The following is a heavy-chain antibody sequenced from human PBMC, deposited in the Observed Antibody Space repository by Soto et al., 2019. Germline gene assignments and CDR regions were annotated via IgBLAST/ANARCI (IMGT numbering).Heavy chain of an antibody. J-gene: IGHJ5*02. V-gene: IGHV1-8*01. CDR3: ARGADNWNDGYWFDP. CDR1: GYTFTSYD. Sequence: ASVKVSCKASGYTFTSYDINWVRQATGQGLEWMGRMNPNNGNTAYAQKFQGRVTMTRTTSISTAYMELSSLRSEDTAVYYCARGADNWNDGYWFDPWGQGTLVTVSS. D-gene: IGHD1-1*01. CDR2: MNPNNGNT.